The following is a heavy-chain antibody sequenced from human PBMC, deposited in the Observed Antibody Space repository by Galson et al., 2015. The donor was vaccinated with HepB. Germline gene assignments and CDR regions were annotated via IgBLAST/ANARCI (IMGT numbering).Heavy chain of an antibody. CDR1: GFTFSSYA. D-gene: IGHD2-21*02. J-gene: IGHJ4*02. CDR2: ISGSGDST. CDR3: ARDLGGDLFDY. V-gene: IGHV3-23*01. Sequence: SLRLSCAASGFTFSSYAMSWVRQAPGKGLEWVSAISGSGDSTYYADSVKGRFTISRDNPKNTLYLQMNSLRAEDTAVYYCARDLGGDLFDYWGQGTLVTVSS.